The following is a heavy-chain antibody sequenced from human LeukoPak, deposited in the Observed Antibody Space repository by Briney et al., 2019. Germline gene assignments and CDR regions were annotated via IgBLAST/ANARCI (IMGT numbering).Heavy chain of an antibody. CDR2: ISGSGGST. CDR1: GFTFSSYA. V-gene: IGHV3-23*01. D-gene: IGHD4-11*01. CDR3: AKVGPGPVTFDY. J-gene: IGHJ4*02. Sequence: GFLRLSCAASGFTFSSYAMSWVRQAPGKGLEWVSAISGSGGSTYYADSVKGRFTISRDNSKNTLYLQMNSLRAEDTAVYYCAKVGPGPVTFDYWGQGTLVTVSS.